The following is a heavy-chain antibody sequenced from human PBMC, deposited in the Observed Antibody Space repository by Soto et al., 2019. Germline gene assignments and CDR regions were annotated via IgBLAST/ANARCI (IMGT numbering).Heavy chain of an antibody. J-gene: IGHJ4*02. CDR3: VKALGEYSGNSLNY. CDR1: GFTFDDYA. D-gene: IGHD1-26*01. CDR2: ISWNSGTL. Sequence: EVHLVESGGGLVQPGRSLRLSCAASGFTFDDYAMHWVRQAPGKGLEWVSGISWNSGTLGYADSVKGRFTISRDNAKKSLYLQMNSLRAKDTALYYCVKALGEYSGNSLNYWGQGTLVTVSS. V-gene: IGHV3-9*01.